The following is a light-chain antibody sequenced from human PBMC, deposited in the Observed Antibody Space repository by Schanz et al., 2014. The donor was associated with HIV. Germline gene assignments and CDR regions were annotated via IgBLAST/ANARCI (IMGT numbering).Light chain of an antibody. CDR3: GTWDSSLSAGYVI. J-gene: IGLJ2*01. Sequence: QSVLTQPPSVSAAPGQKVTISCSGSSSNIGNNYVSWYQQLPGTAPKLLIYDNNKRPSGIPDRFSGSKSGTSATLGITGLQTGDEADYYCGTWDSSLSAGYVIFGGGPRSPS. CDR1: SSNIGNNY. V-gene: IGLV1-51*01. CDR2: DNN.